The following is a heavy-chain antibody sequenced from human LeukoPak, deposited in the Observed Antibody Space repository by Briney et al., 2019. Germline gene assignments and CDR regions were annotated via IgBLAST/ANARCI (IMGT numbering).Heavy chain of an antibody. CDR2: IYDNGDT. CDR1: GFTVTSNY. V-gene: IGHV3-53*01. Sequence: GGSLRLSCAASGFTVTSNYMTWVRQAPGKGLEWVSIIYDNGDTYYADSVKGRFTVTRDSSKNTVSLEMNSLRVDDTAVYYCVSHSDPLTGYSFDYWGQGTLVTVSP. J-gene: IGHJ4*02. D-gene: IGHD3-9*01. CDR3: VSHSDPLTGYSFDY.